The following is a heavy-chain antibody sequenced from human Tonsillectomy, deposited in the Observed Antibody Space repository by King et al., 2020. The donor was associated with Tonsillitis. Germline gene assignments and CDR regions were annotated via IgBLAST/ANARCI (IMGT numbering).Heavy chain of an antibody. D-gene: IGHD4-11*01. CDR1: GGSISSSSYS. J-gene: IGHJ4*02. CDR2: ISYSGST. CDR3: ARGYLFGNYLDYFDY. V-gene: IGHV4-39*07. Sequence: LQLQESGPGLVKPSETLSLTCTVSGGSISSSSYSWGWIRQPPGKGLEWIGSISYSGSTYYKPSLKSRVTISVDTSKKQFSLKLSSVTAADTAVYYCARGYLFGNYLDYFDYWGQGTLVTVSS.